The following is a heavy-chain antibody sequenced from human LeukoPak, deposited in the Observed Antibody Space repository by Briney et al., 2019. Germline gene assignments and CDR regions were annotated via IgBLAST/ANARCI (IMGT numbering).Heavy chain of an antibody. J-gene: IGHJ4*02. D-gene: IGHD2-15*01. CDR1: GYTFTGYY. CDR2: INPNSGGT. Sequence: ASVKVSCKASGYTFTGYYMHWVRQAPGQGLEWMGWINPNSGGTNYAQKFQGRVTMTRDTSISTAYMELSRLRSDDTAVYYCARDLGVAALPTPDYWGQGTLVTVSS. V-gene: IGHV1-2*02. CDR3: ARDLGVAALPTPDY.